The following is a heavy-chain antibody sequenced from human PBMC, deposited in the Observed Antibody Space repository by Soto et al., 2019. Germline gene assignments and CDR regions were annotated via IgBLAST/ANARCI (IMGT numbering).Heavy chain of an antibody. Sequence: QVQLVESGGGVVQPGRSLRLSCAASGFTFSSYAMHWVRQAPGKGLEWVAVISYDGSNKYYADSVKGPVTISRDNSKNTLYLQMNSLKAEDTAVYYCAREGGESYYVFWVDYWGQGTLVTVSS. CDR1: GFTFSSYA. CDR2: ISYDGSNK. J-gene: IGHJ4*02. D-gene: IGHD1-26*01. V-gene: IGHV3-30-3*01. CDR3: AREGGESYYVFWVDY.